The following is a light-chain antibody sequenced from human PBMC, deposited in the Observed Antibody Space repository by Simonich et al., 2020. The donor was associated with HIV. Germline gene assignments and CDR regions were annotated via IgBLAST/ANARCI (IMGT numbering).Light chain of an antibody. CDR2: NTI. CDR1: SGSVSTSYY. J-gene: IGLJ3*02. V-gene: IGLV8-61*01. CDR3: VLYMGSGIWV. Sequence: QTVVTQEPSFSVSPGGTVTLTCGLGSGSVSTSYYPTCYQQTPGQAPRTLLDNTITRSSVVPERFSGAILGNNAALTITGAQADDESDYYCVLYMGSGIWVFGGGTKLTVL.